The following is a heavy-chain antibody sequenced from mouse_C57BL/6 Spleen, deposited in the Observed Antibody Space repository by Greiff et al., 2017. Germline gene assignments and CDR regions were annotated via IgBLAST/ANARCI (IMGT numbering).Heavy chain of an antibody. J-gene: IGHJ2*01. CDR3: ARGYYYGCGEDY. CDR2: IDTSDSET. V-gene: IGHV1-52*01. D-gene: IGHD1-1*01. Sequence: VQLQQPGAGLVRPGSSVKLSCKASGYTFTSYWMPWVQQRPIQGLEWIGDIDTSDSETHYNQKFKGKATLTVDKASSTAYMQLSSLTSEDSAVYYCARGYYYGCGEDYWGQGTTLTVSS. CDR1: GYTFTSYW.